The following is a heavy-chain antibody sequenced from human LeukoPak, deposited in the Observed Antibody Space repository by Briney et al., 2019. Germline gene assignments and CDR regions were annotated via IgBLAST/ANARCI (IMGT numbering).Heavy chain of an antibody. CDR1: GYSISTAYY. J-gene: IGHJ4*02. CDR3: ATGPHPTWNSLLHSN. Sequence: SETLSLTCSVSGYSISTAYYWGWIRQPPGKGLEWIGSVLRTGNTHYSSSLKSRVTISVDTSTNQFSLQLRSVTAADTAIYYCATGPHPTWNSLLHSNWGQGTLVTVSS. CDR2: VLRTGNT. D-gene: IGHD1-7*01. V-gene: IGHV4-38-2*02.